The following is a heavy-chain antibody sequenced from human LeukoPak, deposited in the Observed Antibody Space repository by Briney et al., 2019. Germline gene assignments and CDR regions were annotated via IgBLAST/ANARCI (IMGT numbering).Heavy chain of an antibody. CDR2: ISYDGSNE. D-gene: IGHD5-12*01. CDR3: ARGPPRGEWLLNWFDP. V-gene: IGHV3-30-3*01. J-gene: IGHJ5*02. Sequence: GGSLRLSCAASGFTFSSYAMHWVRQAPGKGLEWVAVISYDGSNEYYADSVKGRFTISRDNSKNTLYLQMNSLRAEDTAVYYCARGPPRGEWLLNWFDPWGQGTLVTVSS. CDR1: GFTFSSYA.